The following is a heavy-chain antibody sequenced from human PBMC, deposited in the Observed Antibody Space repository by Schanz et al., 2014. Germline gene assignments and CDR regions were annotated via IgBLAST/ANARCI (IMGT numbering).Heavy chain of an antibody. CDR3: VSQTGSPNY. D-gene: IGHD6-13*01. Sequence: VQLVESGGGLVKPGGSLRLSCAASGFTFSSYWMHWVRQAPGKGPEWVANIKHDGSVKDYVDSVEGRFTISRDNAKRSLFLQMNSLRVEDTAVYFCVSQTGSPNYWGQGTLVTVSS. V-gene: IGHV3-7*02. CDR1: GFTFSSYW. CDR2: IKHDGSVK. J-gene: IGHJ4*02.